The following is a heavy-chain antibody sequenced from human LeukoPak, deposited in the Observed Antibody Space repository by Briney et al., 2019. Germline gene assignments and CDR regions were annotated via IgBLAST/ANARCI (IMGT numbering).Heavy chain of an antibody. D-gene: IGHD3-22*01. CDR2: ITASSNYI. CDR3: VRVDDSGYLWDY. J-gene: IGHJ4*02. Sequence: GGSLRLSCAASGLTFSRFGMNWVRQAPGKGLEWVSSITASSNYIDYAASVKGRFTISRDNAKNSLHLQLSSLRVEDTAIYYCVRVDDSGYLWDYWGQGTLVTVSS. CDR1: GLTFSRFG. V-gene: IGHV3-21*06.